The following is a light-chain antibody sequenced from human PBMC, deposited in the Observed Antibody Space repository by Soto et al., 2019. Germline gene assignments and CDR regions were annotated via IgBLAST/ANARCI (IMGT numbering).Light chain of an antibody. CDR1: ESIDSW. CDR2: KAS. Sequence: DIQMAQSPSTLSASVVGRVTITCRASESIDSWLAWHQQKPGRAPKLLISKASSLESGVPSRFSGSGFGTEFTLTISSLQPDDFATYYCQQYNSYRAFGQGTKVDI. J-gene: IGKJ1*01. V-gene: IGKV1-5*03. CDR3: QQYNSYRA.